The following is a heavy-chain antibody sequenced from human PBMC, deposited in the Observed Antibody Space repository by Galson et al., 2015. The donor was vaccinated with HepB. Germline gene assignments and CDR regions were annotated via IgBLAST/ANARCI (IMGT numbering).Heavy chain of an antibody. CDR2: ISSSSTYI. CDR3: ARDPDRDGYNWGYYYYYGMDV. V-gene: IGHV3-21*01. J-gene: IGHJ6*02. Sequence: SLRLSCAASGFSFSNAWMTWVRQAPGKGLEWVSSISSSSTYIYYADSVKGRFTISRDNAKNSLYLQMNSLRVEDTAVYYCARDPDRDGYNWGYYYYYGMDVWGQGTTVTVSS. D-gene: IGHD5-24*01. CDR1: GFSFSNAW.